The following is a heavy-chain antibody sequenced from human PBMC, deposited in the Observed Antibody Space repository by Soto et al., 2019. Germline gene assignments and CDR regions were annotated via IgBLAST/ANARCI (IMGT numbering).Heavy chain of an antibody. D-gene: IGHD5-12*01. CDR3: ARRGYSGYLDAFDI. CDR2: IYHSGST. CDR1: SGSISSGGYS. Sequence: SETLSLTCAVSSGSISSGGYSWSWIRQPPGKGLEWIGYIYHSGSTYYNPSLKSRVTISVDRSKNQFSLKLSSVTAADTAVYYCARRGYSGYLDAFDIWGQGTMVTVSS. J-gene: IGHJ3*02. V-gene: IGHV4-30-2*01.